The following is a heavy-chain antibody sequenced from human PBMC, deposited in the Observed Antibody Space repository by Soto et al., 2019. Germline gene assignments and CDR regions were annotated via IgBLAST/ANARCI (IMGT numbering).Heavy chain of an antibody. CDR3: ARDSLNGLDY. CDR1: GGSISSGGYY. J-gene: IGHJ4*02. CDR2: IYYSGST. V-gene: IGHV4-31*03. Sequence: TLSLPCTVSGGSISSGGYYWSWIRQHPGKGLEWIGYIYYSGSTYYNPSLKSRVTISVDTSKNQFSLKLSSVTAADTAVYYCARDSLNGLDYWGQGTLVTVSS.